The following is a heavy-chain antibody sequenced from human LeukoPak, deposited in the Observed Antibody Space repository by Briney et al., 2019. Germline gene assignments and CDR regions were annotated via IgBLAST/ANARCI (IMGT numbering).Heavy chain of an antibody. V-gene: IGHV4-34*01. CDR1: GGSISSYY. CDR2: INHSGST. Sequence: SETLSLTCTVSGGSISSYYWSWIRQPPGKGLEWIGEINHSGSTNYNPSLKSRVTISVDTSKNQFSLKLSSVTAADTAVYYCARHFKLNLFRGVVTSGFDYWGQGTLVTVSS. J-gene: IGHJ4*02. CDR3: ARHFKLNLFRGVVTSGFDY. D-gene: IGHD3-10*01.